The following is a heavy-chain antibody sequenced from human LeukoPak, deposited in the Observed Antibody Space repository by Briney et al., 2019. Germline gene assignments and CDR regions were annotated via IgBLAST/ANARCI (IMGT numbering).Heavy chain of an antibody. CDR3: AKATVPAVHYGMDV. CDR1: GFTFSSYA. J-gene: IGHJ6*02. D-gene: IGHD2-2*01. CDR2: ISGSGGST. Sequence: GGSLRLSCAASGFTFSSYAMSWVRQAPGKGLEWVSAISGSGGSTYYADSVKGRFTISRDNSKNTLYLQMNSLRAQDTAVYYCAKATVPAVHYGMDVWGQGTTVTVSS. V-gene: IGHV3-23*01.